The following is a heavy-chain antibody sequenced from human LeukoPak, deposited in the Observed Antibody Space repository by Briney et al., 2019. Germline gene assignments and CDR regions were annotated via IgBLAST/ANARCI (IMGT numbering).Heavy chain of an antibody. J-gene: IGHJ4*02. V-gene: IGHV1-69*13. CDR1: GGTFSSYA. CDR2: IIPIFGTA. Sequence: SVKVSCKASGGTFSSYAISWVRQAPGQGLEWMGGIIPIFGTANYAQKFQGRVTITADESTSTAYMELSSLRSEDTAVYYCARANGWTDVHGYSYGFDYWGQGTLVTVSS. CDR3: ARANGWTDVHGYSYGFDY. D-gene: IGHD5-18*01.